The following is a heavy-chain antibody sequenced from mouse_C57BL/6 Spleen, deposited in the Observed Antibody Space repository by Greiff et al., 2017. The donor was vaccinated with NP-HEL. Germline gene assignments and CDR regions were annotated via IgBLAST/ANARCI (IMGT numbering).Heavy chain of an antibody. CDR1: GYSFTDYN. CDR2: INPNYGTT. Sequence: QLQESGPELVKPGASVKISCKASGYSFTDYNMNWVKQSDGKSLEWIGVINPNYGTTSYNQKFKGKATLTVDQSSSTAYMQLNSLTSEDSAVYYCARYDGYSYYFDDWGQGTTLTVSS. V-gene: IGHV1-39*01. J-gene: IGHJ2*01. D-gene: IGHD2-3*01. CDR3: ARYDGYSYYFDD.